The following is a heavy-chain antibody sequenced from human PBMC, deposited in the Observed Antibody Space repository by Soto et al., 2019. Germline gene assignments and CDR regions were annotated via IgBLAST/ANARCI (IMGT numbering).Heavy chain of an antibody. CDR3: ARLGHVYYYDSSGYREYFQH. CDR2: IYYSGST. J-gene: IGHJ1*01. Sequence: PSETLSLTCTVSGGSISSGGYYWSWIRQHPGKGLEWIGYIYYSGSTYYNPSLKSRVTISVDTSKNQFSLKLSSVTAADTAVYYCARLGHVYYYDSSGYREYFQHWGQGTLVTVSS. CDR1: GGSISSGGYY. V-gene: IGHV4-31*03. D-gene: IGHD3-22*01.